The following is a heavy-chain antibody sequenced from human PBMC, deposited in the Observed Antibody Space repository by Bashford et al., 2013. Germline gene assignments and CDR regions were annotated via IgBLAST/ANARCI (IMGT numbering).Heavy chain of an antibody. D-gene: IGHD4-23*01. CDR3: ARDLAVITSHFDY. V-gene: IGHV3-69-1*01. Sequence: GGPLRLSCAASGFTFSDSYMSWIRQAPGKGLEWVSFISSTIYYADSVKGRFTISRDNAKNSLYLQMNSLRDEDTAVYYCARDLAVITSHFDYWGQGTLVTVSS. CDR1: GFTFSDSY. J-gene: IGHJ4*02. CDR2: ISSTI.